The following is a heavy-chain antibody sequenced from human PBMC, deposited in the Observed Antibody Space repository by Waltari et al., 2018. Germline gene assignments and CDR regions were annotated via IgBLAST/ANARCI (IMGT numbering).Heavy chain of an antibody. CDR2: IYYSGIT. J-gene: IGHJ2*01. Sequence: QLQLQESGPGLVKPSETLSLTCTVSGGSISSSSYYWGWIRQPPGKGREWIGSIYYSGITYSNPSRKSRVTIAVDTSNNQFSLKLSSVPAADTAVYYCARWSHDYSNYDPLGYFDLCGRGTLVTVSS. CDR1: GGSISSSSYY. V-gene: IGHV4-39*07. CDR3: ARWSHDYSNYDPLGYFDL. D-gene: IGHD4-4*01.